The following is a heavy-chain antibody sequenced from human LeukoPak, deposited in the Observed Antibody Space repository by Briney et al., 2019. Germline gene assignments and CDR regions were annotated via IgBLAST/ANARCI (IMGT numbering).Heavy chain of an antibody. D-gene: IGHD1-26*01. Sequence: QTGGSLRLSCAASGVTFRDFAMSWVRQAPGRRVEWVCSLSNGGSRTFYVASVKGRFTNYRDDSNSTLIIQMDDVSVEDKATNYCAKHIELFMSWGQGTLVIVSS. J-gene: IGHJ5*02. CDR1: GVTFRDFA. CDR2: LSNGGSRT. V-gene: IGHV3-23*01. CDR3: AKHIELFMS.